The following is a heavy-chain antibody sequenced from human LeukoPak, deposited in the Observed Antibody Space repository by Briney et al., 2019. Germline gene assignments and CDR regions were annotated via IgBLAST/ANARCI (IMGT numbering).Heavy chain of an antibody. Sequence: ASVKVSCKASGGTFSSYTISWVRQAPGQGLEWMGRIIPILGIANYAQKFQGRVTITADKSTSTAYVELSSLRSEDTAVYYCARDKSVESGYDRWGQGTLVTVSS. CDR1: GGTFSSYT. D-gene: IGHD5-12*01. V-gene: IGHV1-69*04. CDR2: IIPILGIA. J-gene: IGHJ5*02. CDR3: ARDKSVESGYDR.